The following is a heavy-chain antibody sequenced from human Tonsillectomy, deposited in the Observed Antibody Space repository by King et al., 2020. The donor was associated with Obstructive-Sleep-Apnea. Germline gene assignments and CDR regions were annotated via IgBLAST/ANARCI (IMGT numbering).Heavy chain of an antibody. CDR2: IFPADSDT. Sequence: QLVQSRAEVKKPGESLKISCKASGYNFAINWIGWVRQMPGKGLQWMGIIFPADSDTRYSPSFQGRVTLSADKSIRPAYLQWSSLKASDTAMYYCASQGDLLELRDDALDIWGKGTMVTVSS. CDR1: GYNFAINW. J-gene: IGHJ3*02. CDR3: ASQGDLLELRDDALDI. V-gene: IGHV5-51*01. D-gene: IGHD1-7*01.